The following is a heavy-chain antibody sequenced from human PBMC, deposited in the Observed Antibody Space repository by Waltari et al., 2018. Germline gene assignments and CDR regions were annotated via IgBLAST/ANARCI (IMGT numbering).Heavy chain of an antibody. Sequence: HLPESGPGLVRPSETLSLTCNVSGVSITGSTYSWGWIRLPPGKGPEWIGSIYSRGFPYVNPSLKSRVTISIDSSKNQFSLKLSSVTAADTAVYYCARDGVEMAIRWGQGTLVTVSS. CDR3: ARDGVEMAIR. V-gene: IGHV4-39*07. J-gene: IGHJ4*02. CDR1: GVSITGSTYS. D-gene: IGHD2-2*02. CDR2: IYSRGFP.